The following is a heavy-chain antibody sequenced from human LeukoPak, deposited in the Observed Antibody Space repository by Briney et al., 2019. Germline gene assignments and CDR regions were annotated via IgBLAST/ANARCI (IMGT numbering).Heavy chain of an antibody. J-gene: IGHJ3*02. Sequence: PGGSLRLSCAASGFTFSSYWMHWVRQAPGKGLVWVSRINSDGSSTYYADSVKGRFTTSRDNAKNSLYLQMNSLRAEDTAVYYCARGSSNACDIWGQGTMVTVSS. CDR3: ARGSSNACDI. CDR1: GFTFSSYW. CDR2: INSDGSST. D-gene: IGHD3-10*01. V-gene: IGHV3-74*01.